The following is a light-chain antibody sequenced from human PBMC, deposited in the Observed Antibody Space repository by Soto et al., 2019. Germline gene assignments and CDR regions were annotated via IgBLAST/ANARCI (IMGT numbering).Light chain of an antibody. CDR1: QGISSY. Sequence: DIQMTQSPSSLSASVGDRVTITCRASQGISSYLAWYQQKPGKAPKLLIYAASTLQTGVPSRFSGSGSETDFTLTISSLQPEDVATYYCQKYNSSPRTFGQGTKVEIK. CDR3: QKYNSSPRT. CDR2: AAS. V-gene: IGKV1-27*01. J-gene: IGKJ1*01.